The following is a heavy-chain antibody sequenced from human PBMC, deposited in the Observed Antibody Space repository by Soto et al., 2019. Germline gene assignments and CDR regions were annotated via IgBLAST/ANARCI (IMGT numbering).Heavy chain of an antibody. J-gene: IGHJ4*02. V-gene: IGHV3-66*01. Sequence: EVQLVESGGGLVQPGGSLRLSCAASGFTVNSNHMSWVRQAPGKGLEWVSVIYSGSSTYYADSVKGRFSISRDNSKNTLYLKMNSLRAEDTAVYYCARVGLRWDGYNLAYWGQGTLVTVS. CDR1: GFTVNSNH. CDR3: ARVGLRWDGYNLAY. CDR2: IYSGSST. D-gene: IGHD5-12*01.